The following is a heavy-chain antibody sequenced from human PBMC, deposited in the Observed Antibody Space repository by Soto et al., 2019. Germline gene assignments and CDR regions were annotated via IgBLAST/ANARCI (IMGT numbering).Heavy chain of an antibody. J-gene: IGHJ4*02. D-gene: IGHD4-4*01. CDR3: ARQSDPAYSNHPIDY. Sequence: QLQLQESGPGLVKPSETLSLTCTVSGGSISSSSYYWGWIRQPPGKGLEWIGSIYYSGSTYYNPSLKSRVTISVDTSKNQFSLKLSSVTAADTAVYYCARQSDPAYSNHPIDYWGQGTLVTVSS. V-gene: IGHV4-39*01. CDR2: IYYSGST. CDR1: GGSISSSSYY.